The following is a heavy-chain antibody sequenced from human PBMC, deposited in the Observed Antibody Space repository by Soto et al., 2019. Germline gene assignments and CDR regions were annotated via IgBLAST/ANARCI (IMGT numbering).Heavy chain of an antibody. CDR2: IHNSGGT. Sequence: SETLSLTCTVSGASISSNYWSWIRQPPGKGLEWIGYIHNSGGTNYNPSLRSRVTISVDTSKNQFSLNLSFVTAADTAVYYCATMGTPATGLYYFDYWGQGTLVTVSS. V-gene: IGHV4-59*08. CDR1: GASISSNY. CDR3: ATMGTPATGLYYFDY. D-gene: IGHD2-15*01. J-gene: IGHJ4*02.